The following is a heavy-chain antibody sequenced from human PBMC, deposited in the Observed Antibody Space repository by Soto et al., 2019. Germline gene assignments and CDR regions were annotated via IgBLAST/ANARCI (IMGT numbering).Heavy chain of an antibody. CDR2: IYYSGYT. V-gene: IGHV4-59*01. Sequence: SETLSLTCTVSGGSISSYYWSWIRQPPGKGLERIGYIYYSGYTKYNPFLMSRVTISVDTSKNQFSLKLTSVTVADTAVYYCVRVASGSGWLGYFDHSGRGTLVTVSS. CDR3: VRVASGSGWLGYFDH. J-gene: IGHJ4*02. CDR1: GGSISSYY. D-gene: IGHD6-19*01.